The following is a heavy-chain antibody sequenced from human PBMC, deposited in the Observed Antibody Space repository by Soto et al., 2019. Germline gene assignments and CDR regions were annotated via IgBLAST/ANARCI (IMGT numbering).Heavy chain of an antibody. Sequence: ASVKVSCKASGYTFTSYGISWVRQAPGQGLEWMGWISAYNGNTNYAQKLQGRVTMTTDTSTSTAYMELRSLRSDDTAVYYCARGFLFNYDSSGYSGWLDPWGQGTLVTVSS. CDR3: ARGFLFNYDSSGYSGWLDP. V-gene: IGHV1-18*01. D-gene: IGHD3-22*01. J-gene: IGHJ5*02. CDR2: ISAYNGNT. CDR1: GYTFTSYG.